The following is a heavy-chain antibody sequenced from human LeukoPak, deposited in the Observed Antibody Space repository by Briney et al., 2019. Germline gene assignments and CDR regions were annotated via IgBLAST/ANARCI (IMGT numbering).Heavy chain of an antibody. CDR1: GFTFTSYG. D-gene: IGHD1-26*01. Sequence: GGSLRLSCAASGFTFTSYGVHWVRQAPGKGLEWVAVISYDGSNKYYADSVKGRFTISRDNSKNTLYLQMNSLTAEDTAVYYCAKDREDYSDYWGQGTLVTVSS. J-gene: IGHJ4*02. CDR3: AKDREDYSDY. V-gene: IGHV3-30*18. CDR2: ISYDGSNK.